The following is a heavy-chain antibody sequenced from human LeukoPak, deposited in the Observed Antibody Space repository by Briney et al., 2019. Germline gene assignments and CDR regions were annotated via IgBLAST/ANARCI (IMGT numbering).Heavy chain of an antibody. V-gene: IGHV4-59*12. CDR3: ASGAADGYSFGFAY. CDR1: GASLNDYY. Sequence: SETLSLTCTVSGASLNDYYWSWIRQPPGKALEWIRFIHSSGTANSNTSLPSPVTISIPPSTNQFSLNLRSLTAAETAVYFCASGAADGYSFGFAYWGQGPLAAFSP. D-gene: IGHD5-24*01. J-gene: IGHJ4*02. CDR2: IHSSGTA.